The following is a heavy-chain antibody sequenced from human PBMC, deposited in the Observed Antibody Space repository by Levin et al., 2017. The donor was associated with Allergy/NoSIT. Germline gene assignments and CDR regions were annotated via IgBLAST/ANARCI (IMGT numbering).Heavy chain of an antibody. CDR1: GILFSSYD. CDR3: ASWAMYHYDRSAFDYFYYAMDV. D-gene: IGHD3-22*01. V-gene: IGHV3-21*01. Sequence: GESLKISCAASGILFSSYDMNWVRQAPGKGLEWVSSICAGGNYIYYADSVKGRFTLSRDNAKNSLFLQMNSLRAEDTAVYYCASWAMYHYDRSAFDYFYYAMDVWGQGTTVTVSS. CDR2: ICAGGNYI. J-gene: IGHJ6*02.